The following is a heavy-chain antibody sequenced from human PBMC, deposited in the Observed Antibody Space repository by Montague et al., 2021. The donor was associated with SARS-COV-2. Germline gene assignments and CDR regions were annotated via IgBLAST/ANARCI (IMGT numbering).Heavy chain of an antibody. CDR2: ISGDDDVT. D-gene: IGHD1-26*01. J-gene: IGHJ3*02. Sequence: SLRLSCAASGFTSSRYAMTWVRHTPGKGLEWVSSISGDDDVTYHADSVRGRFTISRDNSKNTLYMEMNDLRVEDTALYYCAKGGRHPRDPFDIWGQGTTVSVSA. CDR1: GFTSSRYA. CDR3: AKGGRHPRDPFDI. V-gene: IGHV3-23*01.